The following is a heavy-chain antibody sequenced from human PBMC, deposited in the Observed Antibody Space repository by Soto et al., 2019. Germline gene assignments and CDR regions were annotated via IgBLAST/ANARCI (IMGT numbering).Heavy chain of an antibody. CDR1: GFTFSSYD. D-gene: IGHD6-13*01. Sequence: PGGSLRLSCAASGFTFSSYDMHWVRQATGKGLEWVSAIGTAGDTYYPGSVKGRFTISRENAKNSLYLQMNSLRAGDTAEYYCTTDYRGSSWYGEVRFDYWGQGTLVTVS. CDR3: TTDYRGSSWYGEVRFDY. V-gene: IGHV3-13*01. CDR2: IGTAGDT. J-gene: IGHJ4*02.